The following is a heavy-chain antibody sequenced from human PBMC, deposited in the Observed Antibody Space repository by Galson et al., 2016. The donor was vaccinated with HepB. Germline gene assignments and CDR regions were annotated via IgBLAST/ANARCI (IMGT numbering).Heavy chain of an antibody. D-gene: IGHD2-15*01. CDR3: ARGGSGPYSWDY. CDR1: GFILSNNW. V-gene: IGHV3-74*01. J-gene: IGHJ4*02. CDR2: VNEDGSRV. Sequence: SLRLSCAASGFILSNNWMHWVRQAPGKGLVWVARVNEDGSRVDHADSVKGRFTISRDNSKNTVYLQMNSLRVEDTAMYYCARGGSGPYSWDYWGQGTLVTVSS.